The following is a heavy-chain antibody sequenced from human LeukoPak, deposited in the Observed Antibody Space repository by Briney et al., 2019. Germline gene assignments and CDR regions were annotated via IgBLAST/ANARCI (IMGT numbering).Heavy chain of an antibody. CDR2: INHSGST. CDR1: GGSFRGYY. V-gene: IGHV4-34*01. D-gene: IGHD3-10*01. CDR3: ARGGKGYYGSGSPPSY. J-gene: IGHJ4*02. Sequence: KPSETLSLTCAVYGGSFRGYYWSWIRQPPGKGLEWIGEINHSGSTNYNPSLKSRVTISVDTSKNQFSLKLSSVTAADTAVYYCARGGKGYYGSGSPPSYWGQGTLVTVSS.